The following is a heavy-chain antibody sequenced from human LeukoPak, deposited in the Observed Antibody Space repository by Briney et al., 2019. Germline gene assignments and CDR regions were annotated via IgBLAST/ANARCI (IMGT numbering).Heavy chain of an antibody. D-gene: IGHD1-26*01. CDR1: GFTFSNYV. J-gene: IGHJ4*02. CDR3: AKDNGGSGWGEFDY. Sequence: GGSLRLSCAASGFTFSNYVMSWVRQAPGKGLEWVSAIGGSGEATFYAASGKGRLTISRDNSKNTLYLQMNSLRAEDTAIYYCAKDNGGSGWGEFDYWGQGTLVTVSS. V-gene: IGHV3-23*01. CDR2: IGGSGEAT.